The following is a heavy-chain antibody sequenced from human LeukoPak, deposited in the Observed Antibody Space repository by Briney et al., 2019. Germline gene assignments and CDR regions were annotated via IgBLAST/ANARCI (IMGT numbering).Heavy chain of an antibody. V-gene: IGHV1-8*03. CDR2: MNPNSGNA. CDR3: ARETRVGATPRFDP. CDR1: GYTFTGYY. J-gene: IGHJ5*02. Sequence: ASVKVSCKASGYTFTGYYMHWVRQATGQGLEWMGWMNPNSGNAGYAQKFQGRVTITRNTSISTAYMELSSLRSEDTAVYYCARETRVGATPRFDPWGQGTLVTVSS. D-gene: IGHD1-26*01.